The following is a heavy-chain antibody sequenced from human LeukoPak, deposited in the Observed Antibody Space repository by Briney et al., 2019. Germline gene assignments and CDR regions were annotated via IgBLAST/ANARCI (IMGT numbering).Heavy chain of an antibody. V-gene: IGHV4-61*01. D-gene: IGHD4-17*01. CDR2: IYYSGNT. Sequence: PSETLSLTCTVSGGSISSSSYYWSWIRQPPGKGLEWIGYIYYSGNTNYNPSLKSRVTISVDTSKNQFSLKLNSVTAADTAVYYCARVGGYGDYASHWGQGTMVTVSS. CDR1: GGSISSSSYY. CDR3: ARVGGYGDYASH. J-gene: IGHJ3*01.